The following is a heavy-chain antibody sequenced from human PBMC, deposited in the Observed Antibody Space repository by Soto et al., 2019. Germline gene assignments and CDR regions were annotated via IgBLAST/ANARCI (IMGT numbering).Heavy chain of an antibody. V-gene: IGHV4-59*01. J-gene: IGHJ5*02. CDR2: IYYSGST. Sequence: PSETLSLTCTVSGGSISSYYWSWIRQPPGKGLEWIGYIYYSGSTNYNPSLKSRVTISVDTSKNQFSLKLSAVTAADTAVYYCARHGAARGWFDPWGQGTLVTVSS. D-gene: IGHD2-15*01. CDR1: GGSISSYY. CDR3: ARHGAARGWFDP.